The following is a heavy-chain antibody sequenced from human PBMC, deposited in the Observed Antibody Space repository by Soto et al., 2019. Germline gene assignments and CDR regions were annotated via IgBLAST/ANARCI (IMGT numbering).Heavy chain of an antibody. V-gene: IGHV4-30-4*01. D-gene: IGHD7-27*01. CDR1: GGSISTVDYW. CDR3: ARGPSGDKVDS. J-gene: IGHJ4*02. Sequence: QVQLQESGPGLVKPSQTLSLTCTVSGGSISTVDYWWSWIRQSPDMGLEWIGHIYDGGRTYNNPSLESRGTMSVDTSQRQLSLTLSSVSAADTAVYYCARGPSGDKVDSWGQGTLVTVSS. CDR2: IYDGGRT.